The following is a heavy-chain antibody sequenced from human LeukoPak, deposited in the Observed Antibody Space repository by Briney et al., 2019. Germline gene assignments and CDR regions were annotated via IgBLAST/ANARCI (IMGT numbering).Heavy chain of an antibody. CDR3: AKDLRSSFVAVAGTSANDY. D-gene: IGHD6-19*01. Sequence: GGSLRLSCAASGFSFNKYWMHWVRQAPGKGLEWVAVISYDGSNKYYADSVKGRFTISRDNSKNTLYLQMNSLRAEDTAVYYCAKDLRSSFVAVAGTSANDYWGQGTLVTVSS. CDR1: GFSFNKYW. J-gene: IGHJ4*02. V-gene: IGHV3-30*18. CDR2: ISYDGSNK.